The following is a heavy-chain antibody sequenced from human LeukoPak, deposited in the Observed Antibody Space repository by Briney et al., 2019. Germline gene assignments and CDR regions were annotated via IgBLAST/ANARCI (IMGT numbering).Heavy chain of an antibody. CDR1: GCTFTGYY. CDR3: ARLARGSNYYYGMDV. V-gene: IGHV1-2*02. CDR2: INPNSGGT. J-gene: IGHJ6*02. Sequence: GASVKVSCKASGCTFTGYYMHWVRQAPGQGLEWMGWINPNSGGTNYAQKFQGRVTMTRDTSISTAYMELSRLRSDDTAVYYCARLARGSNYYYGMDVWGQGTTVTVSS. D-gene: IGHD3-10*01.